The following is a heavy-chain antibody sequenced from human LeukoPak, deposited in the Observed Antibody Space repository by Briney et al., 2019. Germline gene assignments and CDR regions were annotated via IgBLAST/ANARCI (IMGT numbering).Heavy chain of an antibody. Sequence: PSETLSLTCAVYGGSFSGYYWSWIRQPPGKGLEWIGEINHSGSTNYNPSLKSRVTISVDTSKNQFSLKLSSVTAADTAVYYCGGYCSSTSCRRAGYYYYYMDVWGKGTTVTVSS. V-gene: IGHV4-34*01. D-gene: IGHD2-2*01. J-gene: IGHJ6*03. CDR2: INHSGST. CDR3: GGYCSSTSCRRAGYYYYYMDV. CDR1: GGSFSGYY.